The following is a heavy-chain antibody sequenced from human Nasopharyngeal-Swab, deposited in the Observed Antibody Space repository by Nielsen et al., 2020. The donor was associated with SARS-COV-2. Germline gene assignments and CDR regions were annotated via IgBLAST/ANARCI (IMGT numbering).Heavy chain of an antibody. V-gene: IGHV3-30*18. D-gene: IGHD4-17*01. CDR3: AKAGGTVTTRGIDY. J-gene: IGHJ4*02. CDR2: ISYDGSNK. Sequence: WIRPPPGKGLEWVAVISYDGSNKYYADSVKGRFTISRDNSKNTLYLQMNSLRAEDTAVYYCAKAGGTVTTRGIDYWGQGTLVTVSS.